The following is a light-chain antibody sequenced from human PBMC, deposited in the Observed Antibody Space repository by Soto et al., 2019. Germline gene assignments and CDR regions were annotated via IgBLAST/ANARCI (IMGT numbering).Light chain of an antibody. J-gene: IGLJ1*01. Sequence: QSVLTQPASVSGSPGQSITISCVGTSGDIGDYNYVSWYQQHPGKVPKVIIYDVSNRPSGVSYRFSGTKSGNTASLTVSGLQAEDEADYYCSSYTSSSTIFGTGTKVTVL. CDR2: DVS. CDR3: SSYTSSSTI. CDR1: SGDIGDYNY. V-gene: IGLV2-14*01.